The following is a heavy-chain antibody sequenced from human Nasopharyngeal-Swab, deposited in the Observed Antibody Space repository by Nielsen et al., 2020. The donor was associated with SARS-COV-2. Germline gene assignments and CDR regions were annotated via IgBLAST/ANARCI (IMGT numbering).Heavy chain of an antibody. V-gene: IGHV1-46*01. J-gene: IGHJ6*02. Sequence: WVQQAPGQGLEWMGMINPGSGGTTYAQKFQGRVTMTRDTSTSTVFMDLSSLRSEDTAVYYCARRGRCSGSSCDMDVWGQGTTVTVSS. CDR3: ARRGRCSGSSCDMDV. CDR2: INPGSGGT. D-gene: IGHD2-2*01.